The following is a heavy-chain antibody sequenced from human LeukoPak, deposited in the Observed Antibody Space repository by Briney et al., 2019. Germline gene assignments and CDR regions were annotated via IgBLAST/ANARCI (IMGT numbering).Heavy chain of an antibody. CDR2: IIPIFGTA. J-gene: IGHJ5*02. V-gene: IGHV1-69*06. Sequence: ASVKVSFKASGGTFSSYAISWVRQAPGQGLEWMGGIIPIFGTANYAQKFQGRVTITADKSTSTAYMELSSLRSEDTAVYYCARETYDFWSGPFDPWGQGTLVTVSS. CDR1: GGTFSSYA. D-gene: IGHD3-3*01. CDR3: ARETYDFWSGPFDP.